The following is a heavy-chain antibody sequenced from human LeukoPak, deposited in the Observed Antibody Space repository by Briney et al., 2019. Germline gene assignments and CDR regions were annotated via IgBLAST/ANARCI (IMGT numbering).Heavy chain of an antibody. CDR3: ARGRSGSPFDY. J-gene: IGHJ4*02. CDR2: IFYSRST. V-gene: IGHV4-39*07. CDR1: DGSISSSSYY. Sequence: PSETLSLTCTVSDGSISSSSYYWGWIRQPPGKGLEWIGNIFYSRSTYYNPSLKSRVTISVDTSKNQFSLKLTSVTAADTAMYYCARGRSGSPFDYWGQGTLVTVSS. D-gene: IGHD3-10*01.